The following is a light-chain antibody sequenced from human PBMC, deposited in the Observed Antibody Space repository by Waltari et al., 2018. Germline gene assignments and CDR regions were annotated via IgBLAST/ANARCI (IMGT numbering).Light chain of an antibody. Sequence: SVLTQPPSASGTPGQTVTIPCSGRSSNLGGNFVYWYQQLPGLAPQLLIYKNNQRPSGVPDRFSGSKSGTSASLAISGLRSDDEAEYYCAAWDDNLTGPLFGGGTKVTVL. V-gene: IGLV1-47*01. J-gene: IGLJ3*02. CDR1: SSNLGGNF. CDR3: AAWDDNLTGPL. CDR2: KNN.